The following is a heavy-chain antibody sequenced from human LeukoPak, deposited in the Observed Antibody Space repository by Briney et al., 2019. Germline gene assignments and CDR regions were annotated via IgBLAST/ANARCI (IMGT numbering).Heavy chain of an antibody. CDR3: ARDRVNYYGSGSPYYFDY. Sequence: GGSLRLSCAASGFIFSGYSMNWVRQVPGKGLEWVSYISSGSSSIYYADSVKGRFTISRDDAMNPLYLQVNSLRAEDTAVYYCARDRVNYYGSGSPYYFDYWGQGTLVTVSS. CDR2: ISSGSSSI. V-gene: IGHV3-48*01. CDR1: GFIFSGYS. J-gene: IGHJ4*02. D-gene: IGHD3-10*01.